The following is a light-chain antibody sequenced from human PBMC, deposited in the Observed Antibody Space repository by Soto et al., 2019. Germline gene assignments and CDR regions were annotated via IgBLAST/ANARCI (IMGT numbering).Light chain of an antibody. CDR1: QGIGTY. CDR3: QKYNSAPWT. J-gene: IGKJ1*01. CDR2: AAS. V-gene: IGKV1-27*01. Sequence: DIQMTQSPSSLSASVGDRVTITCRVSQGIGTYLAWYQQKPGKVPKLLIYAASTLQSGVPSRFSGSGSGTDFTLTISSLQPEDVATYYCQKYNSAPWTFGQGTKVEIK.